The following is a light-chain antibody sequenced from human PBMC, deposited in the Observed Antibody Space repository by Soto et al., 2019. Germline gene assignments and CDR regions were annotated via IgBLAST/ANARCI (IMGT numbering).Light chain of an antibody. CDR1: KSDVGGYNY. V-gene: IGLV2-11*03. J-gene: IGLJ7*01. CDR3: CSYAGTSTFVL. Sequence: CAGTKSDVGGYNYVSWYQQHPGKAPKLLIYDVTKRPSGVPDRFSGSKSGNTSSLTISGLQPEDEADYYCCSYAGTSTFVLFGGGTQLTVL. CDR2: DVT.